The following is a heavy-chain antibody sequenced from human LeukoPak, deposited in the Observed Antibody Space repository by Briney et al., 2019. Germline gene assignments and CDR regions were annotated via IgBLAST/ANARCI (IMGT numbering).Heavy chain of an antibody. CDR2: IYWDDDK. CDR3: AHRLGRTSVFDY. Sequence: SGPTLVKPTQTLTLTCTFSGFSLSTSGVGVGWIRQPPGKALEWLALIYWDDDKRYSPSLKGRITITKDTSKNQVVLTMTNMYPVDTATYYCAHRLGRTSVFDYWGQGTLVTVSS. J-gene: IGHJ4*02. CDR1: GFSLSTSGVG. D-gene: IGHD2-8*01. V-gene: IGHV2-5*02.